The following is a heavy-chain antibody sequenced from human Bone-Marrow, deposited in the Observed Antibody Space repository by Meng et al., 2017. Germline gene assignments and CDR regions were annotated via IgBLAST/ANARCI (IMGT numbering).Heavy chain of an antibody. V-gene: IGHV4-38-2*02. D-gene: IGHD6-19*01. CDR3: ATIKGAGCSSAGGGVDY. CDR1: GYSISSGYF. CDR2: IYHGGST. J-gene: IGHJ4*02. Sequence: SETLSLTCSVSGYSISSGYFWGWIRQPPGKGLEWITNIYHGGSTFYNPSLKNRVTISLDTSKNQISLKLSSVTAADTAVYYCATIKGAGCSSAGGGVDYWGQGTLVTVSS.